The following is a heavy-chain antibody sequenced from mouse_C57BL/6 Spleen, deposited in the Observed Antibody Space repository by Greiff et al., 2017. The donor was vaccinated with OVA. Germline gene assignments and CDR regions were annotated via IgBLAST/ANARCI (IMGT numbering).Heavy chain of an antibody. CDR3: ARQSPPYWYFDV. V-gene: IGHV5-9*01. Sequence: EVQRVESGGGLVKPGGSLKLSCAASGFTFSSYTMSWVRHTPEKRLEWVATISGGGGNTYYPDSVKGRFTISRDNAKNTLYLQMSSLRSEDTALYYCARQSPPYWYFDVWGTGTTVTVSS. J-gene: IGHJ1*03. CDR1: GFTFSSYT. CDR2: ISGGGGNT.